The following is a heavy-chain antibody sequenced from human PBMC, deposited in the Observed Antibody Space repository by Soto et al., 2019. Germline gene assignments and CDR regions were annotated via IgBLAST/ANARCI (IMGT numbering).Heavy chain of an antibody. D-gene: IGHD3-22*01. CDR1: GFTFGDYS. CDR2: IRSKTYGGTT. CDR3: TTVLGCHYDTARI. Sequence: GGSLRLSCAASGFTFGDYSMSWVRQAPGKGLEWVGFIRSKTYGGTTQYAASVKGRFTISRDDSKSIAYLQMISPKTEDTAVYYCTTVLGCHYDTARIWGRGTMVTVAS. V-gene: IGHV3-49*04. J-gene: IGHJ3*02.